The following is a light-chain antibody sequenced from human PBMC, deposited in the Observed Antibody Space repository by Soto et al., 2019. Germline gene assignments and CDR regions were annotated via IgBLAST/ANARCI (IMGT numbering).Light chain of an antibody. CDR3: QQYNSYWT. V-gene: IGKV1-5*03. Sequence: DIQMTQSPSTLSASVGDRVTITCRASQSSSSWLAWYQQKPGKAPKLLIYKASSLESGVLSRFSGSGSGTEFTLTISSLQPDGFATYYCQQYNSYWTFGQGTKVDTK. J-gene: IGKJ1*01. CDR1: QSSSSW. CDR2: KAS.